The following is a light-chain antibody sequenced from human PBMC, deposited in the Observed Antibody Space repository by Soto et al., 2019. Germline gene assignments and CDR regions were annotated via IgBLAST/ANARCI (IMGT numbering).Light chain of an antibody. CDR2: DVN. Sequence: QSALTQPASVSGSPGQSITISCTGTSSDIGAYNYVSWYQQHPGEAPKLRIYDVNIRPSGVSNRCSGSKSGNTASLTISGLQAEDEADYYCTSWTTSTTMIFGGGTKLTVL. J-gene: IGLJ2*01. CDR1: SSDIGAYNY. V-gene: IGLV2-14*03. CDR3: TSWTTSTTMI.